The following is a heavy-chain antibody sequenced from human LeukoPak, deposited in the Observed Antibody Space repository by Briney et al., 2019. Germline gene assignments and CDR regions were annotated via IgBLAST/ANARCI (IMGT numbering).Heavy chain of an antibody. D-gene: IGHD6-6*01. CDR1: GFIFSSYS. J-gene: IGHJ4*02. V-gene: IGHV3-21*01. CDR2: ISYAPGYI. CDR3: AKDSYRPIYTSSSSADFDY. Sequence: GGSLRLSCAASGFIFSSYSMSWVRQAPGKGLEWVASISYAPGYIFYADSVKGRFTISRDNSKNTLYLQMNRLRADDTAVYYCAKDSYRPIYTSSSSADFDYWGQGTLVTVSS.